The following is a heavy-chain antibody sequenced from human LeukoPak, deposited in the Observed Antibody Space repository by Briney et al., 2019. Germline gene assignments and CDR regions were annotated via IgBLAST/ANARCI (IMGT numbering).Heavy chain of an antibody. CDR3: ARDIGTRRGFDY. D-gene: IGHD1-26*01. V-gene: IGHV3-21*01. CDR2: ISSRSSYI. Sequence: GGSLRLSCAASGFTFSSYSMNWVRQAPGKGLEWVSSISSRSSYIYYADSVKGRFTISRDNAKNSLYLQMNSLRAEDTAVYYCARDIGTRRGFDYWGQGTLVTVSS. CDR1: GFTFSSYS. J-gene: IGHJ4*02.